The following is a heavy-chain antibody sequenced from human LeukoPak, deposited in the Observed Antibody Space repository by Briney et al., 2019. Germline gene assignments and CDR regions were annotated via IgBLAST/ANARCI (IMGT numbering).Heavy chain of an antibody. CDR3: AKEDGDYRLHTTYYFDY. J-gene: IGHJ4*02. V-gene: IGHV3-23*01. CDR1: GFTFSNYA. D-gene: IGHD4-17*01. CDR2: IGGSGGNT. Sequence: GGSLRLSCAASGFTFSNYAMSWVRQAPGKGLEWVSAIGGSGGNTFYADSVRGRFTISRDNSKHTLYLQMNSLRAEDTALYYCAKEDGDYRLHTTYYFDYWGQGTLVTVSS.